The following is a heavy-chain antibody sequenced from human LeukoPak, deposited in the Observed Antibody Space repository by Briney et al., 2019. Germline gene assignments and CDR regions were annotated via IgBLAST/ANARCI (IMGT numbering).Heavy chain of an antibody. Sequence: SVKVSCKASGGTFSSYAISWVRQAPGQGLEWMGRIIPILGIANYAQKFQGRVTITADKSTSTAYMELSGLRSEDTAVYYCARRARGELGRGGYNQPYYFDYWGQGTLVTVSS. CDR1: GGTFSSYA. CDR2: IIPILGIA. J-gene: IGHJ4*02. D-gene: IGHD5-24*01. V-gene: IGHV1-69*04. CDR3: ARRARGELGRGGYNQPYYFDY.